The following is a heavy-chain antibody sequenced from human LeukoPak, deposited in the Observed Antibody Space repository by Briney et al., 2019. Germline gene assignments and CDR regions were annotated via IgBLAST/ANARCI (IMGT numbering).Heavy chain of an antibody. V-gene: IGHV4-39*01. CDR1: GGSISSSSYY. Sequence: PSETLSLTCTVSGGSISSSSYYWGWIRQPPGKGLEWIGRIYYSGSTYYNPSLKSRVTISVDTSKNQFSLKLSSVTAADTAVYYCARQAIAVAGTRDLLAFDIWGQGTMVTVSS. D-gene: IGHD6-19*01. CDR2: IYYSGST. J-gene: IGHJ3*02. CDR3: ARQAIAVAGTRDLLAFDI.